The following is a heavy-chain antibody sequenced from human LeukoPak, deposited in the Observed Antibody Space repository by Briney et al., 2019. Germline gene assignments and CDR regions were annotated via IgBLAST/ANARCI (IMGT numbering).Heavy chain of an antibody. CDR1: GGSFSGYY. Sequence: SETLSLTCAVYGGSFSGYYWSWIRQPPGKGLEWIGEINHSGSTNYNPSLKSRVTISVDMSKNQFSLKLSSVTAADTAVYYCAEYCSSTSCYDAFDIWGQGTMVTVSS. J-gene: IGHJ3*02. V-gene: IGHV4-34*01. D-gene: IGHD2-2*01. CDR2: INHSGST. CDR3: AEYCSSTSCYDAFDI.